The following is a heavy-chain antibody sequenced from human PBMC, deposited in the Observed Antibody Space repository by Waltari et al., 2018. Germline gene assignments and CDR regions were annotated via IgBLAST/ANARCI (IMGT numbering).Heavy chain of an antibody. CDR3: ARERNSLYYYAMDV. CDR1: GFKFDDYA. V-gene: IGHV3-43D*03. Sequence: EVQLVESGGLVVQPGGSLSLSCAASGFKFDDYALSWVRQAPGKGLGWVSFINWDASFVDYGDSVKGRIIVSRDNRKNSLYLQFNSLQPEDTALYYCARERNSLYYYAMDVWGQGTTVTVSS. J-gene: IGHJ6*02. CDR2: INWDASFV.